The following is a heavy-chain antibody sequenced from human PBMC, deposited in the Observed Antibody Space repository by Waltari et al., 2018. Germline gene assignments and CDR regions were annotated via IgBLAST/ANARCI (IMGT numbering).Heavy chain of an antibody. Sequence: EVQLVQSGAEVKKPGATVKISCKVSGYTFTDYYMHWVQQAPGKGLEWMGLVDPEDGETIYAEKFQGRVTITADTSTDTAYMELSSLRSEDTAVYYCATEPTPRYCSGGSCHGMDVWGKGTTVTVSS. D-gene: IGHD2-15*01. J-gene: IGHJ6*04. V-gene: IGHV1-69-2*01. CDR2: VDPEDGET. CDR1: GYTFTDYY. CDR3: ATEPTPRYCSGGSCHGMDV.